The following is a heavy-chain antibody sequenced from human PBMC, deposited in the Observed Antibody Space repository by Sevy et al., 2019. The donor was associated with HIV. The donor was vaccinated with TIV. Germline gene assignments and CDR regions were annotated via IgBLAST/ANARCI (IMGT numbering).Heavy chain of an antibody. Sequence: GESLKISCQGSGYSFTSHWIGWVRHMPGKGLEWMGIIYPEDSETRYSPSFQGQVTFSADKSISTDYLQWSSLKASDTAMYYCATSRSGYFDSSGYYIYWGQGTLVTVSS. CDR2: IYPEDSET. CDR1: GYSFTSHW. CDR3: ATSRSGYFDSSGYYIY. D-gene: IGHD3-22*01. V-gene: IGHV5-51*01. J-gene: IGHJ4*02.